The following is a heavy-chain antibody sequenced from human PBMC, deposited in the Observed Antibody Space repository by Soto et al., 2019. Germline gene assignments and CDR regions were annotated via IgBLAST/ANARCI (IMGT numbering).Heavy chain of an antibody. Sequence: SETLSLTCTVSGGSISYEYYHWTWIRQSPGKGLEWIGYIHYSGSIIYNPSFKSRVTISVDTSKNQFSLQLSSVTAADTAVYFSARDYGAGDKGNCGMDVWGQGTTVTVSS. CDR2: IHYSGSI. D-gene: IGHD4-17*01. V-gene: IGHV4-30-4*08. CDR3: ARDYGAGDKGNCGMDV. J-gene: IGHJ6*02. CDR1: GGSISYEYYH.